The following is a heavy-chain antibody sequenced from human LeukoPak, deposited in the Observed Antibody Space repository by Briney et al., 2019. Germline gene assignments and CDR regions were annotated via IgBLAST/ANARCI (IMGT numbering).Heavy chain of an antibody. CDR3: ARGPLGPTYFDY. Sequence: SETLSLTCTVSGGSISSYFCSWIRQPPGKGLEWIGYIYYSGSTSYNPSLKSRVTISVGTSKNQFSLKLSSVTAADTAVYYCARGPLGPTYFDYWGQGTLVTVSS. D-gene: IGHD1-26*01. CDR2: IYYSGST. V-gene: IGHV4-59*08. CDR1: GGSISSYF. J-gene: IGHJ4*02.